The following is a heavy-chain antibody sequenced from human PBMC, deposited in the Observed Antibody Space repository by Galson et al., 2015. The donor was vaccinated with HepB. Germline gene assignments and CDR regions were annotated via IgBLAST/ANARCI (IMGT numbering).Heavy chain of an antibody. Sequence: LSLTCTVSGGSISSYYWSWIRQPPGKGLEWIGYIYYSGSTNYNPSLKSRVTISVDTSKNQFSLKLSSVTAADTAVYYCARHFRSAAGRCYYGMDVWGQGTTVTVSS. D-gene: IGHD6-13*01. CDR1: GGSISSYY. V-gene: IGHV4-59*08. J-gene: IGHJ6*02. CDR2: IYYSGST. CDR3: ARHFRSAAGRCYYGMDV.